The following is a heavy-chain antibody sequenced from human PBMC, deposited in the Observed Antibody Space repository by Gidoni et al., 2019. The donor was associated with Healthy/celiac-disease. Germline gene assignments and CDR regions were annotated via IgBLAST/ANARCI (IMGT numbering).Heavy chain of an antibody. D-gene: IGHD3-9*01. CDR2: INHSGST. Sequence: QVQLQQWGAGLLKPSETLSLTCAVYGGSFSGYYWSWIRQPPGKGLEWIGEINHSGSTNYNPSHKSRVTISVDTSKNQFSLKLSSVTAADTAVYYCARVRYFDWFPKTNWFDPWGQGTLVTVSS. V-gene: IGHV4-34*01. J-gene: IGHJ5*02. CDR3: ARVRYFDWFPKTNWFDP. CDR1: GGSFSGYY.